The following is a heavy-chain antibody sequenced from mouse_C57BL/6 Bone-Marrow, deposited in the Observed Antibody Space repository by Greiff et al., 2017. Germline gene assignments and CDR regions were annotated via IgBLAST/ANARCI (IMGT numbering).Heavy chain of an antibody. CDR3: ATPSGFAY. CDR1: GYAFSSSW. J-gene: IGHJ3*01. V-gene: IGHV1-82*01. CDR2: IYPGDGDT. Sequence: QVQLQQSGPELVKPGASVKISCKASGYAFSSSWMNWVKQRPGKGLVWIGRIYPGDGDTNYNGKFKGKATLTADKSSSTAYMQLSSLTSEDSAVYFCATPSGFAYWGQGTLVTVSA.